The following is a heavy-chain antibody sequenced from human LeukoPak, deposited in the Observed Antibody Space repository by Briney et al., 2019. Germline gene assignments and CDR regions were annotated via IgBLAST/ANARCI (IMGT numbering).Heavy chain of an antibody. CDR3: ARVIAAGYFDY. CDR2: IEQDGSEK. V-gene: IGHV3-7*01. Sequence: GGSLRLSCAASGFTFSSYWMTWVRQAPGKGLEGVANIEQDGSEKYYVDSVKGRFTISRDDAKNSLYLQMNSLRAEDTAVYYCARVIAAGYFDYWGQGTLVTVSS. J-gene: IGHJ4*02. D-gene: IGHD6-13*01. CDR1: GFTFSSYW.